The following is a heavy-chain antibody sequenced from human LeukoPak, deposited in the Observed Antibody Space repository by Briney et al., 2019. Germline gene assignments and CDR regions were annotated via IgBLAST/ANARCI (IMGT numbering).Heavy chain of an antibody. D-gene: IGHD4-17*01. CDR3: ARPTTVTTGYFDY. J-gene: IGHJ4*02. CDR1: GFTFSSYE. V-gene: IGHV3-48*03. Sequence: GGSLRLSCAASGFTFSSYEMNWVRQAPGKGLEWVSYISSSGSTIYYADSVKGRFTISKDNAKNSLYLQMNSLRAEDTSVYYCARPTTVTTGYFDYWGQGTLVTVSS. CDR2: ISSSGSTI.